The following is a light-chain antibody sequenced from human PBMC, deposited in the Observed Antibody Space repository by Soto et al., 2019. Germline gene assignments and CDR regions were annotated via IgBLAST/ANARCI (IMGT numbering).Light chain of an antibody. J-gene: IGLJ1*01. V-gene: IGLV1-44*01. Sequence: QSVLTQPASSSGTPGQRVTISCSGSISNIGSNTVNWYQQLPVTAPKLLIYSNNQRPSGVPDRFSGSKSGTSASLAISGLQSEDEADYYCAAWDDSLNGYVFGTGTKVTVL. CDR3: AAWDDSLNGYV. CDR2: SNN. CDR1: ISNIGSNT.